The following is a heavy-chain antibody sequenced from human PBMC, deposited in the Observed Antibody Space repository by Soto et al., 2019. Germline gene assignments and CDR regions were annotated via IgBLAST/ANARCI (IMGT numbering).Heavy chain of an antibody. J-gene: IGHJ5*02. V-gene: IGHV3-33*01. D-gene: IGHD1-1*01. Sequence: PGGSLRLSCAASGFTFSSYGMHWVRQAPGKGLEWVAVIWYDGSNKYYADSVKGRFTISRDNSKNTLYLQMNSLRAEDTAVYYCARDKRRWGTDTRGYNWFDPWGQGTLVTVSS. CDR3: ARDKRRWGTDTRGYNWFDP. CDR1: GFTFSSYG. CDR2: IWYDGSNK.